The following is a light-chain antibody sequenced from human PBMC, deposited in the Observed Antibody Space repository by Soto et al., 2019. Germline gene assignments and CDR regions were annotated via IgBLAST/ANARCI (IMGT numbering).Light chain of an antibody. J-gene: IGLJ3*02. CDR1: SSNIGAGYD. Sequence: QAVVTQPPSVSGAPGQRVTISCTESSSNIGAGYDVHWYQQLPGTAPKLLIYGNSNRPSGVPDRFSGSKSGTSASLAITGLQAEDEADYHCQSYDSSLSGWVFGGGTKLTVL. CDR2: GNS. CDR3: QSYDSSLSGWV. V-gene: IGLV1-40*01.